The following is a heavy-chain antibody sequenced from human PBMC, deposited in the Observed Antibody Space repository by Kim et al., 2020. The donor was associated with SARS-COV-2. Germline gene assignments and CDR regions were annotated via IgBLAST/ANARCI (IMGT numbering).Heavy chain of an antibody. J-gene: IGHJ4*02. V-gene: IGHV1-3*01. CDR3: ASSVAVAFFDY. CDR2: T. D-gene: IGHD6-19*01. Sequence: TRYSQKFQGRLPVTRDTSATTAYMELSSLRSEDTAVYYCASSVAVAFFDYWGQGTLVTVSS.